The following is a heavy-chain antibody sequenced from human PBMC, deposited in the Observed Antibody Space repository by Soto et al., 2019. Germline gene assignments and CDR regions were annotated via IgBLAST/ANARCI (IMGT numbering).Heavy chain of an antibody. Sequence: QLQLQESGSGLVKPSQTLSLTCAVSGGSISSGGYSWNWIRQPPGKGLEWIGYIYHSGSTDYNPCTKRRVIISGDKSKNQFSLKLTSVTAADTAVYYCARDQLEGNWFDPWGQGTLVTVSS. V-gene: IGHV4-30-2*01. CDR1: GGSISSGGYS. CDR2: IYHSGST. J-gene: IGHJ5*02. CDR3: ARDQLEGNWFDP. D-gene: IGHD1-1*01.